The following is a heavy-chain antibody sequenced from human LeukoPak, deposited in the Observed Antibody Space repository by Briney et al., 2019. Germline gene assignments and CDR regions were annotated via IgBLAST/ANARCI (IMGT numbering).Heavy chain of an antibody. D-gene: IGHD3-3*01. V-gene: IGHV3-23*01. Sequence: PGGSLRLSCAASGFTFSSYAMSWVRQPPGKGLNWVSSISGSGGNTFYADSVKGRFTISRDNSKNTVYLQMNSLRADDTAVYYCAKWSGNRPLYYFDYWGQGTLVTVSS. CDR2: ISGSGGNT. J-gene: IGHJ4*02. CDR3: AKWSGNRPLYYFDY. CDR1: GFTFSSYA.